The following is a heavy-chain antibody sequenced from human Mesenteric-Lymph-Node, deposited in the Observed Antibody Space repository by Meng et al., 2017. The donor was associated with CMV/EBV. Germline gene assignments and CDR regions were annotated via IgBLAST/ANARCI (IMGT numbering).Heavy chain of an antibody. CDR3: AKDIRYCSSTSCYPRGDYYYGMDV. V-gene: IGHV3-43D*03. CDR1: GFTFDDYA. D-gene: IGHD2-2*01. Sequence: GESLKISCAASGFTFDDYAMHWVRQAPGKGLEWVSLISWDGGSTYYADSVKGRFTISRDNSKNSLYLQMNSMRAEDTALYYCAKDIRYCSSTSCYPRGDYYYGMDVWGQGTTVTVS. CDR2: ISWDGGST. J-gene: IGHJ6*02.